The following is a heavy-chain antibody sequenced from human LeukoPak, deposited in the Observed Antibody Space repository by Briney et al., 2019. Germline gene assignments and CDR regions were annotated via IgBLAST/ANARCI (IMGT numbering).Heavy chain of an antibody. D-gene: IGHD2-2*02. CDR1: GYTFTSYY. V-gene: IGHV1-46*03. CDR2: INPSGGST. J-gene: IGHJ4*02. CDR3: ARVDCSSGRCYTLDFDY. Sequence: ASVKLSCKASGYTFTSYYMHWVRQAPGQGLEWMGIINPSGGSTSYAPKFQGRVTVTRDTSTSTVYMELRSLRSEDTAVYYCARVDCSSGRCYTLDFDYWGQGTLVTVPS.